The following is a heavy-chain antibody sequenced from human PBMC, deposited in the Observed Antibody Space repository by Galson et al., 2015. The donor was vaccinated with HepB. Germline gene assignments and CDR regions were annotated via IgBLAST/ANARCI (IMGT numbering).Heavy chain of an antibody. CDR2: FDPEDGET. CDR3: ATYFHYSGSYLPRRKYYFDY. Sequence: SVKVSCKVSGYTLTELSMHWVRQAPGKGLEWMGGFDPEDGETIYAQEFQGRVTMTEDTSTVTAYMELSSLRSEDTAVYYCATYFHYSGSYLPRRKYYFDYWGQGTLVTVSS. CDR1: GYTLTELS. D-gene: IGHD1-26*01. V-gene: IGHV1-24*01. J-gene: IGHJ4*02.